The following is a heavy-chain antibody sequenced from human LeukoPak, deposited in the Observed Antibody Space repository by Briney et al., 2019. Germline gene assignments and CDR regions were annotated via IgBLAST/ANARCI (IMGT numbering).Heavy chain of an antibody. J-gene: IGHJ4*02. D-gene: IGHD6-19*01. V-gene: IGHV3-23*01. CDR3: AKDKVPASVAGIDY. Sequence: GGSLRFSCAASGFTFSSYAMHWVRQAPGKGLEWVSAISGSGGSTYYADSVKGRFTISRDNSKNTLYLQVNSLRAEDTAVYYCAKDKVPASVAGIDYWGQGTLVTVSS. CDR2: ISGSGGST. CDR1: GFTFSSYA.